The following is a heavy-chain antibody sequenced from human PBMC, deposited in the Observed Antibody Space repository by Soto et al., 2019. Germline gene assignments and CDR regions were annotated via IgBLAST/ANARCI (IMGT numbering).Heavy chain of an antibody. CDR3: TTPYYYGSGPFDY. V-gene: IGHV3-15*01. CDR1: GFTFSNAW. Sequence: PGGSLRLSCAASGFTFSNAWMSWVRQAPGKGLEWVGRIKSKTDGGTTDYAAPVKGRFTISRDDSKNTLYLQMNSLKTEDTAVYYCTTPYYYGSGPFDYWGQGTLVTVSS. D-gene: IGHD3-10*01. CDR2: IKSKTDGGTT. J-gene: IGHJ4*02.